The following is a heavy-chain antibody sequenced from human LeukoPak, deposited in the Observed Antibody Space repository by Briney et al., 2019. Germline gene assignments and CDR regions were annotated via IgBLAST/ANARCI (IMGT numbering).Heavy chain of an antibody. CDR1: GYTFTGYY. CDR3: ARDLDIVVVPAANGLDY. D-gene: IGHD2-2*01. Sequence: ASVMVSCKASGYTFTGYYMHWVRQAPGQGLEWMGWINPNSGGTNYAQKFQGRVTMTRDTSISTAYMELSRLRSDDTAVYYCARDLDIVVVPAANGLDYWGQGTLVTVSS. CDR2: INPNSGGT. V-gene: IGHV1-2*02. J-gene: IGHJ4*02.